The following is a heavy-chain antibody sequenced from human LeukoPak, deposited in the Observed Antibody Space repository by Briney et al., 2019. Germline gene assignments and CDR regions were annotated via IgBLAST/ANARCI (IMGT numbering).Heavy chain of an antibody. CDR2: ISFSGNNM. V-gene: IGHV3-23*01. Sequence: GGSLRLSCEASGFTFSHSAMTWVRQAPGKGLEWASLISFSGNNMYYADSVRGCFTISRDNSKDTLYLQMNSLRAEDTAIYYCVRDIELSTWGLGTMVSVSS. J-gene: IGHJ3*01. CDR3: VRDIELST. D-gene: IGHD3-16*02. CDR1: GFTFSHSA.